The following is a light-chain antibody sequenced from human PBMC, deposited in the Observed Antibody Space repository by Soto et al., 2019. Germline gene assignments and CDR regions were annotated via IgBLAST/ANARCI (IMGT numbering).Light chain of an antibody. Sequence: LMTQPPAPLSLTPGERATLSGWPSETVATNLAWYQQKPGQAPRLLISGASTRAAGISDRSRGSGSGTEFTLTISSLRSEDSAIYYCQQYFEWPPMTFGQGTKVEI. CDR3: QQYFEWPPMT. V-gene: IGKV3-15*01. CDR2: GAS. CDR1: ETVATN. J-gene: IGKJ1*01.